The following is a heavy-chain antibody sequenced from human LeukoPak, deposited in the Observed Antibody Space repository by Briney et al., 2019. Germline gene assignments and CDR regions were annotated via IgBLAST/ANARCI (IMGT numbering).Heavy chain of an antibody. CDR1: GGSISSYY. CDR2: IYYSGST. D-gene: IGHD6-13*01. V-gene: IGHV4-59*01. J-gene: IGHJ5*02. Sequence: SETLSLTCTVSGGSISSYYWSWIRQPPGKGLEWIGYIYYSGSTNYNPSLKSRVTISVDTSKNQFSLKLSSVTAADTAVYYCARHVRKRGIAAAGSPGWFDPWGQGTLVTVSS. CDR3: ARHVRKRGIAAAGSPGWFDP.